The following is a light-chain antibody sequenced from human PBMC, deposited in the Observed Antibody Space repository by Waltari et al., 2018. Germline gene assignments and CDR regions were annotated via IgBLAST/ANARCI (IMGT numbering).Light chain of an antibody. Sequence: QSALTQPASVSGSPGQSITISCTGTSSDVGTYNYVSWYLQHPDKAPKPMCYEDSYRPSGVSSRLSGSKSGNTAALTISGLQAEDEADYYCSLYISSSTYWVFGGGTKLTVL. CDR1: SSDVGTYNY. J-gene: IGLJ3*02. V-gene: IGLV2-14*01. CDR3: SLYISSSTYWV. CDR2: EDS.